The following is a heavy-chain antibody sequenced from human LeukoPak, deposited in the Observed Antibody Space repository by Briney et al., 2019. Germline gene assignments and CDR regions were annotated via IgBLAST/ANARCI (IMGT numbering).Heavy chain of an antibody. CDR3: ARGFTAGAYYFDY. CDR2: IIPILGIA. CDR1: GGTFSSYA. V-gene: IGHV1-69*04. J-gene: IGHJ4*02. Sequence: SVKVSCKASGGTFSSYAISWVRQAPGQGLEWMGRIIPILGIANYAQKFQGRVTITADKSTSTAYMELSSLRSEDTAVYYCARGFTAGAYYFDYWGQGTLVTVSS.